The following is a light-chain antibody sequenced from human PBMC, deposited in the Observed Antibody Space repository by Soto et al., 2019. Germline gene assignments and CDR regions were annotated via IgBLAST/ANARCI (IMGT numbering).Light chain of an antibody. J-gene: IGKJ1*01. Sequence: DIVLTQSPATLALSPGESVTLSCRASQSVTNFLAWYQQKPGQAPRLLIYGASTRATAIPARFSGSGSGTEFTLSISSLQSEDFAVYYCQQYNTWPRTFGQGTKVDIK. CDR3: QQYNTWPRT. V-gene: IGKV3-15*01. CDR2: GAS. CDR1: QSVTNF.